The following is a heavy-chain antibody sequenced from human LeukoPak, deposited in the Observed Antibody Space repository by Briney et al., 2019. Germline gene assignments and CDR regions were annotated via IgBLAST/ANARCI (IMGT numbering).Heavy chain of an antibody. CDR1: GYAFTSYY. V-gene: IGHV1-2*02. CDR2: INPNSGGT. Sequence: ASVKVSCKASGYAFTSYYIHWVRQAPGQGLQWMGWINPNSGGTDYAQKFQGRVTMTRDTSLSTAYMELSGLRSDDTALYYCARGWGFGSIDYWGQGTLVTVSS. D-gene: IGHD7-27*01. J-gene: IGHJ4*02. CDR3: ARGWGFGSIDY.